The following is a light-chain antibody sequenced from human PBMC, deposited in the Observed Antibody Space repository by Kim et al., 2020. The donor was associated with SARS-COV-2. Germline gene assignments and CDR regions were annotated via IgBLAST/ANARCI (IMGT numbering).Light chain of an antibody. CDR1: QSVSSTY. V-gene: IGKV3D-20*01. Sequence: SPGDRATLSCGSSQSVSSTYLAWYQQKPGLAPRLLIYATSSRATGIPDRCSGSGSGTDFTLTISRLEPEDFAVYYCQQYSTSPWTFGPGTKVDIK. CDR2: ATS. CDR3: QQYSTSPWT. J-gene: IGKJ1*01.